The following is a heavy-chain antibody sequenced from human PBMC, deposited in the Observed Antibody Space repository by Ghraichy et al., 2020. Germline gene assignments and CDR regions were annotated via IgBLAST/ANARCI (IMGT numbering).Heavy chain of an antibody. CDR3: ARDTKYCTNGVCYSYLGV. CDR2: IYYSGST. V-gene: IGHV4-59*01. J-gene: IGHJ6*02. CDR1: GGSISSYY. D-gene: IGHD2-8*01. Sequence: GSLSLTCTVSGGSISSYYWSWIRQPPGKGLEWIGYIYYSGSTNYNPSLKSRVTISVDTSKNQFSLKLSSVTAADTAVYYCARDTKYCTNGVCYSYLGVWGQGTTVTVSS.